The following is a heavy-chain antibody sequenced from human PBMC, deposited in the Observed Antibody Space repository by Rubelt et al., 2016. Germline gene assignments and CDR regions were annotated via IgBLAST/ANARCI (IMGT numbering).Heavy chain of an antibody. D-gene: IGHD4-17*01. CDR1: TFSSYA. J-gene: IGHJ4*02. CDR2: IIPIFGTA. Sequence: TFSSYAISWVRQAPGQGLEWMGGIIPIFGTANYAQKFQGRVTITADESTSTDYMELSSLRSEDTAVYYCARKSYGDTGYYFDYWGQGTLVTVSS. CDR3: ARKSYGDTGYYFDY. V-gene: IGHV1-69*01.